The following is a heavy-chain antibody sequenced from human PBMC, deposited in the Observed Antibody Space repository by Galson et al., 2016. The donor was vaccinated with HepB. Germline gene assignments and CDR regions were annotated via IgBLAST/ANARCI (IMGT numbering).Heavy chain of an antibody. CDR1: GGSISSSDW. CDR3: ARLPGGSTTSYFYYGMDV. Sequence: SETLSLTCAVSGGSISSSDWWSWVRQPPGKGLEWIGEIYHSGSTNYNPSLKSRVTISVDKSKNQFSLKLSSVTAADTAVYYCARLPGGSTTSYFYYGMDVWGQGTTVTVSS. CDR2: IYHSGST. V-gene: IGHV4-4*02. D-gene: IGHD2-2*01. J-gene: IGHJ6*02.